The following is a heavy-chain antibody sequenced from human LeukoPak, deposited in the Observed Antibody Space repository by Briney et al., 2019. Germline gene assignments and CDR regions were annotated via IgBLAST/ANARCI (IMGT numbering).Heavy chain of an antibody. CDR1: GFTVSSYW. J-gene: IGHJ5*02. CDR2: IKQDGSEK. D-gene: IGHD3/OR15-3a*01. CDR3: AKVGVSGLVPGHWFDP. V-gene: IGHV3-7*03. Sequence: PGGSLRLSCAASGFTVSSYWMSWVRQAPGKGLEWVANIKQDGSEKYYVDSVKGRSTISRDNSNNTVFLQMNSLRAEDTAVYFCAKVGVSGLVPGHWFDPWGLGTLVTVSS.